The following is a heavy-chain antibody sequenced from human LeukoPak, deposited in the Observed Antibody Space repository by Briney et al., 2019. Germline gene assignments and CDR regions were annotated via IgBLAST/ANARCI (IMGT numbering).Heavy chain of an antibody. J-gene: IGHJ4*02. Sequence: SETLSLTCTVSGGSMNSDGDYWSWIRQHPGKGLEWIGYIYNSGSAYYNPSLESRVTISVDTSKNQFSLKLSSVTAADTAVYYCARHPKRLAVAGDFDYWGQGTLVAVSS. CDR1: GGSMNSDGDY. CDR2: IYNSGSA. D-gene: IGHD6-19*01. V-gene: IGHV4-31*03. CDR3: ARHPKRLAVAGDFDY.